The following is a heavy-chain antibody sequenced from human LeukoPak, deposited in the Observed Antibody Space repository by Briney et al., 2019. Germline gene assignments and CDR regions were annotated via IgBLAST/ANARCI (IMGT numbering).Heavy chain of an antibody. CDR3: ARDRGAGYCSGGSCYLGHYYGMDV. V-gene: IGHV1-24*01. Sequence: ASVKVSRKVSGYTLTELSMHWVRQAPGKGLEWMGGFDPEDGETIYAQKFQGRVTMTEDTSTDTAYMELSSLRAEDTAVYYCARDRGAGYCSGGSCYLGHYYGMDVWGQGTTVTVSS. CDR1: GYTLTELS. CDR2: FDPEDGET. D-gene: IGHD2-15*01. J-gene: IGHJ6*02.